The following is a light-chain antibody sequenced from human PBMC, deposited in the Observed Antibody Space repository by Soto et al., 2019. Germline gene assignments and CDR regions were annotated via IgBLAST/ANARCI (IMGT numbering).Light chain of an antibody. V-gene: IGKV3-11*01. J-gene: IGKJ2*01. CDR2: DIS. Sequence: EFVLTQSPATLSLSPGERATLSCRASQSVSSYLAWYQQKPGQAPRLVIYDISNRATGIPARFSGSGSGTDFTLTTSSLEPEAFAVYYCHQRSNWRYTFGQGTKLEIK. CDR3: HQRSNWRYT. CDR1: QSVSSY.